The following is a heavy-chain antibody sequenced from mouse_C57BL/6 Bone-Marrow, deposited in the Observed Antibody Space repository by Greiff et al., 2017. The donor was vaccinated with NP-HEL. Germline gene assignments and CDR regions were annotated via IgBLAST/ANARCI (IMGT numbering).Heavy chain of an antibody. D-gene: IGHD1-1*01. J-gene: IGHJ3*01. Sequence: VQLQQSGAELVRPGASVTLSCKASGYTFTDYEMHWVKQTPVHGLEWIGAIAPETGGTAYNQKFKGKAILTADKSSSTAYMELRSLTSEDAAVYYGTRDYCGSSYFAYWGQGTLVTVSA. CDR3: TRDYCGSSYFAY. CDR2: IAPETGGT. CDR1: GYTFTDYE. V-gene: IGHV1-15*01.